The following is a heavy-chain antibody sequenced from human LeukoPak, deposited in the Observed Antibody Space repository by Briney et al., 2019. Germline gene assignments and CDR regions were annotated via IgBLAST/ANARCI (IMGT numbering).Heavy chain of an antibody. D-gene: IGHD6-13*01. CDR3: ARDGFSSSWYGRALDY. Sequence: GGSLRLSCAASGFTFSTYEMNWVRQAPGKGLEYVSYISSSGSAMYYADSVKGRFTISRDNSRNTLYLQMNSLRAEDTAVYYCARDGFSSSWYGRALDYWGQGTLVTVSS. J-gene: IGHJ4*02. CDR1: GFTFSTYE. CDR2: ISSSGSAM. V-gene: IGHV3-48*03.